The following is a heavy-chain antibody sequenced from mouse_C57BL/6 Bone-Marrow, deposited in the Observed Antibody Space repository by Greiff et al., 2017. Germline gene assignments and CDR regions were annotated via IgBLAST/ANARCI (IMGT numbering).Heavy chain of an antibody. J-gene: IGHJ2*01. CDR1: GYAFSSSW. CDR3: ASPGDY. V-gene: IGHV1-82*01. CDR2: LYPGDGDT. Sequence: QVQLQQSGPELVKPGASVKISCKASGYAFSSSWMNWVKQRPGKGLEWIGRLYPGDGDTNYNGKFKGQAPLTADKSSSTAYMQLSSLTSEDSAVYFCASPGDYWGQGTTLTVSS.